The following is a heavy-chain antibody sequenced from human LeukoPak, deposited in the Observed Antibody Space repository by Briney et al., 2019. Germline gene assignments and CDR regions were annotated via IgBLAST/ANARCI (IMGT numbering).Heavy chain of an antibody. CDR1: GYTCTSYD. Sequence: ASVTVSCKASGYTCTSYDINWVRLGTGQGLEWMGWRNPNSGNTGYAQKFQGRVTMTRDTTISTAYMELSSLRSEDTAVYYCARGRRCSGGSCYSVWLYWGQGTLVTVSS. J-gene: IGHJ4*02. CDR3: ARGRRCSGGSCYSVWLY. V-gene: IGHV1-8*01. D-gene: IGHD2-15*01. CDR2: RNPNSGNT.